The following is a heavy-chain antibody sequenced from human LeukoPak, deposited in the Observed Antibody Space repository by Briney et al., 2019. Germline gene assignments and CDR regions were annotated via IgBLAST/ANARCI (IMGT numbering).Heavy chain of an antibody. CDR3: AKDTTTQLVSPFGY. CDR1: GFTFSSYG. J-gene: IGHJ4*02. D-gene: IGHD6-13*01. Sequence: PGRSLRLSCAASGFTFSSYGMHRVRQAPGKGLEWVAVISYNGSNKYYADSVKGRFTISRDNSKNTLYLQMNSLRAEDTAVYYCAKDTTTQLVSPFGYWGQGTLVTVSS. CDR2: ISYNGSNK. V-gene: IGHV3-30*18.